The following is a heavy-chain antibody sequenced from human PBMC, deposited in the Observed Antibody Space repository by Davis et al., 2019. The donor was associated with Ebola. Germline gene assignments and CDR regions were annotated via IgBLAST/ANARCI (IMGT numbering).Heavy chain of an antibody. D-gene: IGHD2-15*01. V-gene: IGHV1-69*13. CDR1: GGTFSSYA. J-gene: IGHJ4*02. CDR2: IIPILGTT. Sequence: AASVKVSCKASGGTFSSYAISWVRQAPGQGLEWMGGIIPILGTTNYAQKFQGRVTITADESTSTVYMELSSLRSEDTAVYYCATGDCSGGRCYPGLGVYWGQGTLVTVSS. CDR3: ATGDCSGGRCYPGLGVY.